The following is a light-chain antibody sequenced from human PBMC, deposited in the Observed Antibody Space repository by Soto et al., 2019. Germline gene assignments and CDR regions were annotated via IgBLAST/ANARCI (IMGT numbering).Light chain of an antibody. J-gene: IGLJ1*01. CDR1: SSNIGSNT. Sequence: QSLLTQPPSASGTPGQRVTISCSGSSSNIGSNTVNWYQQLPGTAPKLLIYSNNQRPSGVPDRFSGSKSGTSASLAISGLQSEDEADYYCGAWDDSLNGYVFGTGTKVTVL. CDR2: SNN. V-gene: IGLV1-44*01. CDR3: GAWDDSLNGYV.